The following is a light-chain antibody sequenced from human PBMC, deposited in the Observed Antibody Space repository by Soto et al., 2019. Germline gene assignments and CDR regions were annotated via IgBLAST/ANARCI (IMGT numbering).Light chain of an antibody. V-gene: IGKV1-13*02. Sequence: AIQVTQSPSSLSASVGDRVTMTCRASQDISGALAWYQQKSGKPPNLLIYDVSTLEGGVPSRFSGSGSGTEFTLTISSLQTEDFGPYYCQQFNSSHITFGHGTRLEIK. CDR2: DVS. CDR1: QDISGA. CDR3: QQFNSSHIT. J-gene: IGKJ5*01.